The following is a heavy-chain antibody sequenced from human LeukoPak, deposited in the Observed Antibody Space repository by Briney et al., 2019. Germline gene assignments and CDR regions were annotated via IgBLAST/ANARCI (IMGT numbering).Heavy chain of an antibody. J-gene: IGHJ6*04. CDR1: GFTFSSCG. CDR3: AKEGVRITMVRGVIPTTNYYGMDV. CDR2: ISYDGSNK. Sequence: GGSLRLSCAASGFTFSSCGMHWVRQAPGKGLEWVAVISYDGSNKYYANSVKGRFTISRDNSKNTLYLQMNSLRAEDTAVYYCAKEGVRITMVRGVIPTTNYYGMDVWGTGTTVTVSS. V-gene: IGHV3-33*06. D-gene: IGHD3-10*01.